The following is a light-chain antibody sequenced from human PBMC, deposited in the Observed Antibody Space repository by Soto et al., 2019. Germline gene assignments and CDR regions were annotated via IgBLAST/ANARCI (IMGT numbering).Light chain of an antibody. CDR2: EVT. V-gene: IGLV2-14*01. Sequence: QSALTQPASVSGSPGQSITISCTGTSSDIGAYNFVSWYQQHPGQAPKLLIYEVTFRPLGISNRFSASKSDNTASLTISGLQAEDEADYYCSSYTTSRTLVFGTGTKLTVL. CDR1: SSDIGAYNF. CDR3: SSYTTSRTLV. J-gene: IGLJ1*01.